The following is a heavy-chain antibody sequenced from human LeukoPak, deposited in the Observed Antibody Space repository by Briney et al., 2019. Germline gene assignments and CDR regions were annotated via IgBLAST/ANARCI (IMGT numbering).Heavy chain of an antibody. J-gene: IGHJ4*02. CDR1: GYTFTSYG. Sequence: ASVNVSCTASGYTFTSYGINWVRQAPGQGLEWMGWISTSNGNTKSAQKLQGRVTMTTDTSTSTAYMELRSLRSDDTAVYYCARAPITVAGSGLWYWGQGTLVTVSS. CDR3: ARAPITVAGSGLWY. D-gene: IGHD6-19*01. CDR2: ISTSNGNT. V-gene: IGHV1-18*01.